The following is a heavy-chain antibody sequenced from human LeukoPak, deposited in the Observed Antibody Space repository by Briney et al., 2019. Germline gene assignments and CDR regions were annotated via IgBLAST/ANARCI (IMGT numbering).Heavy chain of an antibody. J-gene: IGHJ5*02. CDR2: IYHSGST. D-gene: IGHD1-26*01. V-gene: IGHV4-59*01. CDR3: ARSRAFNSGAVDP. Sequence: SETLSLTCTVSGGSISTYYWNWIRQPPGKGLEWIGYIYHSGSTNYNPSLQSRVTLSVDTSKNQFSLRLNSVTAADTAVYYCARSRAFNSGAVDPWGQGSLVTVSS. CDR1: GGSISTYY.